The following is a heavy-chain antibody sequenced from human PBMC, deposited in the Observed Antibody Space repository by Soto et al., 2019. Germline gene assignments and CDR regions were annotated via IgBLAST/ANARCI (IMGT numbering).Heavy chain of an antibody. V-gene: IGHV3-23*01. CDR1: GFTFSSYA. D-gene: IGHD6-6*01. J-gene: IGHJ3*02. CDR2: ISGSFGST. CDR3: AKDRGFVAARDAFDI. Sequence: GGSLRLSCAASGFTFSSYAMSRVRQAPGKGLEWVSAISGSFGSTYYADSVKGRFTISRDNSKNTLYLQMNSLRAEDTAVYYCAKDRGFVAARDAFDIWGQGTMVTVSS.